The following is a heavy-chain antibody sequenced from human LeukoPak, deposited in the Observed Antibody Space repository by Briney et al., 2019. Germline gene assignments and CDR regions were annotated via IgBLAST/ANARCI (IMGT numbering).Heavy chain of an antibody. CDR2: FDPEDGET. V-gene: IGHV1-24*01. CDR3: ATKEIWFGELLKWFWFDP. CDR1: GYAVTGLS. Sequence: GSSVKVVSKSSGYAVTGLSMDWVRQAPGKGLEWMGGFDPEDGETIYAQKFQGRVTMTEDTSTDTAYMELSSLRSEDTAVYYCATKEIWFGELLKWFWFDPWGQGTLVTVSS. J-gene: IGHJ5*02. D-gene: IGHD3-10*01.